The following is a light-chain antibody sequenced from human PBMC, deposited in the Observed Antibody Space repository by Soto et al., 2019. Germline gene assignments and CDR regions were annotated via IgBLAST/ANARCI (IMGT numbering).Light chain of an antibody. Sequence: EIVLTQSPATLSLSPGERATLSCRASQSVSSFLVWYQQKPGQAPRLLISVASNRATGIPGRFSGSGSGTDFSLTISSLEPEDFAVYYCQQRSNWPWTFGQGTKVEIK. V-gene: IGKV3-11*01. CDR3: QQRSNWPWT. CDR2: VAS. J-gene: IGKJ1*01. CDR1: QSVSSF.